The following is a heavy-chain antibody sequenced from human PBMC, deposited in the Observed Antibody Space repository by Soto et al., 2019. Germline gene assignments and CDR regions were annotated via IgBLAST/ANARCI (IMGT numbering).Heavy chain of an antibody. CDR3: ARDTSDYDWNWFDP. CDR1: GGAFSSNA. V-gene: IGHV1-69*13. CDR2: ISPIFGSA. D-gene: IGHD5-12*01. Sequence: GASVKVSCKAFGGAFSSNAISGMRQAPGRGLEWIGTISPIFGSAAYAQRFQGRVTITADVPTNTAYMELSSLRSEDTAIYYCARDTSDYDWNWFDPWGQGTQVTLSS. J-gene: IGHJ5*02.